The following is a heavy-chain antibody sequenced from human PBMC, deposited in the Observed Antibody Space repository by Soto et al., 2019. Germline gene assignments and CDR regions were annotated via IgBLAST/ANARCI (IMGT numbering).Heavy chain of an antibody. V-gene: IGHV3-21*01. CDR2: ISSSSSYI. J-gene: IGHJ4*02. CDR3: ARDPEYSSSSGDY. D-gene: IGHD6-6*01. CDR1: GFTFSSYS. Sequence: EVQLVESGGGLVKPGGSLRLSCAASGFTFSSYSINWVRQAPGKGLEWVSSISSSSSYIYYADSVKGRFTISRDNAKNSLYLQMNSLRAEDTAVYYCARDPEYSSSSGDYWGQGTLVTVSS.